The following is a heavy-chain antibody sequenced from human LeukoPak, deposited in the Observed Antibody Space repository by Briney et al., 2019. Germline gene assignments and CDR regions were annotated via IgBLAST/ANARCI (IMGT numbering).Heavy chain of an antibody. CDR2: ISDSGGST. CDR3: AKYGGSRYCSSAGCDPFRC. V-gene: IGHV3-23*01. D-gene: IGHD2-2*01. CDR1: GFTFSKYA. Sequence: PGGSLRLSCAASGFTFSKYAMSWVRQAPGKGMEWVSGISDSGGSTYHADSVKGRFTISRDNSKNKLYLQMNSLRAEDTAIYYCAKYGGSRYCSSAGCDPFRCWGQGTLVTVSS. J-gene: IGHJ4*02.